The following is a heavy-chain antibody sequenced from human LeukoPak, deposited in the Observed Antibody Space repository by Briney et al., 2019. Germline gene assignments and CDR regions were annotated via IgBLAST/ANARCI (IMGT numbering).Heavy chain of an antibody. J-gene: IGHJ4*02. V-gene: IGHV3-30*18. Sequence: GGSLKLSCAASGFTFSNYVMQWVRQAPGKGLEWVALIAHDGSNKYYADSVKGRFTISRDNSKNTLYLQMNSLGAEDTDVYYCAKDPVADYYDSSGPPYYFDYWGQGTLVTVSS. CDR1: GFTFSNYV. CDR2: IAHDGSNK. D-gene: IGHD3-22*01. CDR3: AKDPVADYYDSSGPPYYFDY.